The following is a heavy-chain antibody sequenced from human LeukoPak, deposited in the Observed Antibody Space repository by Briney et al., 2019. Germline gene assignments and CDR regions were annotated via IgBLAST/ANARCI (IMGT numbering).Heavy chain of an antibody. CDR3: ASGIYSGYDLPEFDY. Sequence: ASVKVSCKASGYTFTGYYMHWVRQAPGQGLEWMGWINPNSGGTNYAQKFQGRVTMTRDMSISTAYMELSRLRSDDTAVYYCASGIYSGYDLPEFDYWGQGTLVTVSS. CDR1: GYTFTGYY. V-gene: IGHV1-2*02. D-gene: IGHD5-12*01. J-gene: IGHJ4*02. CDR2: INPNSGGT.